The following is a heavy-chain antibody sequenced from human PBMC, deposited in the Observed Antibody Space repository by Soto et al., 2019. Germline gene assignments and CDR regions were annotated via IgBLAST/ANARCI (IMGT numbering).Heavy chain of an antibody. J-gene: IGHJ5*02. D-gene: IGHD2-2*01. CDR1: GGSISSGGYY. CDR3: ARADIVVVPAAIREGWFDT. CDR2: IYYSGST. V-gene: IGHV4-31*03. Sequence: SETLSLTCTVSGGSISSGGYYWSWIRQHPGKGLEWIGYIYYSGSTYYNPSLKSRVTISVDTSKNQFSLKLSSVTAADTAVYYCARADIVVVPAAIREGWFDTWGQGTLVTVSS.